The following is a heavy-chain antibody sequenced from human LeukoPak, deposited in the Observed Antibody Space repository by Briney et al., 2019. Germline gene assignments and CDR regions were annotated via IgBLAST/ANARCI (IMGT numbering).Heavy chain of an antibody. Sequence: GGSLRLSCAASGFTFSSYGMHWVRQAPGKGPEWVAVISYDGSNKYYADSVKGRFTISRDNSKNTLYLQMNSLRPEDTAVYYCAKTGAAGTLLYWFDPWGQGTLVTVSS. J-gene: IGHJ5*02. V-gene: IGHV3-30*18. CDR2: ISYDGSNK. CDR3: AKTGAAGTLLYWFDP. D-gene: IGHD6-13*01. CDR1: GFTFSSYG.